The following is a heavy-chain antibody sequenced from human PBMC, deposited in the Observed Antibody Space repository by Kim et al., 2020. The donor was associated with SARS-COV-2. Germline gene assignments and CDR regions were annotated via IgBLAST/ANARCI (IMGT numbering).Heavy chain of an antibody. J-gene: IGHJ4*02. D-gene: IGHD5-18*01. CDR1: CGSFSGYY. CDR3: ARWGLRGYSYGYVDY. Sequence: SETLSLTCAVYCGSFSGYYWSWIRQPPGKGLEWIGEINHSGSTNYNPSLKSRVTISVDTSKNQFSLKLSSVTAADTAVYYCARWGLRGYSYGYVDYWGQGTLVTVSS. CDR2: INHSGST. V-gene: IGHV4-34*01.